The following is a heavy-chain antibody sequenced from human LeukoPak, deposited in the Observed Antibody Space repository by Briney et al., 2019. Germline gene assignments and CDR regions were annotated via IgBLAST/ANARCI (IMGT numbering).Heavy chain of an antibody. CDR1: GFTFSSYT. V-gene: IGHV3-48*04. D-gene: IGHD6-19*01. Sequence: GGSLRLSCAASGFTFSSYTMNWVRQAPGKGLEWVSYISSSSSTIYYADSVKGRFTISRDNAKNSLYLQMNSLRAEDTAVYYCARDYSSGWYSTPKYYFDYWGQGTLVTVSS. CDR3: ARDYSSGWYSTPKYYFDY. CDR2: ISSSSSTI. J-gene: IGHJ4*02.